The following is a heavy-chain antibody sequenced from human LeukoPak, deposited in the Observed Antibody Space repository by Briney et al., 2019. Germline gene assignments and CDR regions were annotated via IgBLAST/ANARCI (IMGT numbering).Heavy chain of an antibody. CDR2: IQSRTYGAKT. CDR3: TASDHLYCSSISCHFDY. Sequence: GGSLRLSCTTSGFTFGNYAMSWVRQAPGKGLEWVGFIQSRTYGAKTQYAAPVKGRFTVSRDDSKSIAYLQLNSLKTEDTAIYYCTASDHLYCSSISCHFDYWGQGTLVTVSS. V-gene: IGHV3-49*04. J-gene: IGHJ4*02. D-gene: IGHD2-2*01. CDR1: GFTFGNYA.